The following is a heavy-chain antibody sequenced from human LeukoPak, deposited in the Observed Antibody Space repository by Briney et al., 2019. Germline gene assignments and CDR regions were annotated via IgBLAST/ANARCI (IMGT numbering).Heavy chain of an antibody. CDR1: GFTFTGYY. CDR3: ARYYSGWYYFDY. Sequence: ASVKVSCKASGFTFTGYYMHWVRQAPGQGLEWMGWINPNSGGTNYAQKFQGRVTMTRDTSITTAYMELTSLRSDDTAVYYCARYYSGWYYFDYWGQGTLVTVSS. J-gene: IGHJ4*02. CDR2: INPNSGGT. V-gene: IGHV1-2*02. D-gene: IGHD6-19*01.